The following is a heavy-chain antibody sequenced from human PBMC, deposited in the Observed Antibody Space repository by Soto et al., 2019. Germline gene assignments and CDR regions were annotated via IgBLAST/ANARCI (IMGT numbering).Heavy chain of an antibody. CDR2: ISAYNGNT. D-gene: IGHD6-13*01. CDR3: ARDLPPYSSPDYYYYMDV. CDR1: GYTFTSYG. Sequence: ASVKVSCKASGYTFTSYGISWVRQAPGQGLEWMGWISAYNGNTNYAQKLQGRVTMTTDTSTSTAYMELRSLRSDDTAVYYCARDLPPYSSPDYYYYMDVWGKGTTVTVSS. J-gene: IGHJ6*03. V-gene: IGHV1-18*01.